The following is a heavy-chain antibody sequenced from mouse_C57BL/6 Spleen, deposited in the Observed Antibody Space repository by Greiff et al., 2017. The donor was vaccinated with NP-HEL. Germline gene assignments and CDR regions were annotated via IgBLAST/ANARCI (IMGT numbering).Heavy chain of an antibody. CDR3: ARSDYGSSYGY. CDR2: IDPSDSYT. J-gene: IGHJ2*01. V-gene: IGHV1-50*01. D-gene: IGHD1-1*01. CDR1: GYTFTSYW. Sequence: QVQLQQPGAELVKPGASVKLSCKASGYTFTSYWMQWVKQRPGQGLEWIGEIDPSDSYTNYNQKFKGKATLTVDPSSSTAYMQLSSLTSEDSAVYYCARSDYGSSYGYWGQGTTLTVSS.